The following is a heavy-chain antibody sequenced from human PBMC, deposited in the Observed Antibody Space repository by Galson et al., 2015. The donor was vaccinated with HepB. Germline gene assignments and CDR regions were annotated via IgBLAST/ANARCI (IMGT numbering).Heavy chain of an antibody. CDR1: GGSISSYY. CDR3: ARQSANANYWYFDL. D-gene: IGHD4/OR15-4a*01. J-gene: IGHJ2*01. Sequence: ETLSHTCTVSGGSISSYYWSWIRQPPGKGLEWIGYIYYSGSTNYNPTLKSRVTISVDTSKNQFSLKLSSVTAADTAVYYCARQSANANYWYFDLWGRGTLVTVSS. V-gene: IGHV4-59*01. CDR2: IYYSGST.